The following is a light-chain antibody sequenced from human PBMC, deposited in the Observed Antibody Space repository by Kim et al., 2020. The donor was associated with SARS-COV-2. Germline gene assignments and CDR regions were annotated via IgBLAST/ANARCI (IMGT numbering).Light chain of an antibody. CDR1: QSIRTY. V-gene: IGKV3-11*01. J-gene: IGKJ5*01. CDR3: QQRSNWPIT. CDR2: DTS. Sequence: LSPGERATLSCRASQSIRTYLAWYQQKHGQAPRLLIYDTSKRATGIPARFSGSGSGTDFTLTISSLEPEDFAVYYCQQRSNWPITFGQGTRLEIK.